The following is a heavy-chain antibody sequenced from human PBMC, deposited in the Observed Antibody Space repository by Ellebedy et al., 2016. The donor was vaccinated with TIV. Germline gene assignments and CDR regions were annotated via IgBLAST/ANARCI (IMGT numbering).Heavy chain of an antibody. Sequence: SETLSLTXAVSGDSISSSNWWSWVRQTPGKGLEWIGEIFHSGSTNYSPSLKSRVTMSIDKFKNQFSLELTSVTAADTAVYYCARELSGNFFDFWGQGTLVTVSS. J-gene: IGHJ4*02. CDR1: GDSISSSNW. CDR2: IFHSGST. V-gene: IGHV4-4*02. D-gene: IGHD1-26*01. CDR3: ARELSGNFFDF.